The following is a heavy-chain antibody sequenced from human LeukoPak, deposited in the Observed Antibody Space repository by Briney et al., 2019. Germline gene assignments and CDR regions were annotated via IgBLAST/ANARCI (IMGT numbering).Heavy chain of an antibody. J-gene: IGHJ4*02. CDR2: IYSGGAT. D-gene: IGHD3-10*01. V-gene: IGHV3-66*01. Sequence: GGSLRLSCTASGFTFGDYAMSWVRQAPGKGLEWVSVIYSGGATYYADSVKGRFTISRDNSKNTLYLQMNSLRAEDTAVYYCATVVRGRRQYYFDYWGQGTLVTVSS. CDR3: ATVVRGRRQYYFDY. CDR1: GFTFGDYA.